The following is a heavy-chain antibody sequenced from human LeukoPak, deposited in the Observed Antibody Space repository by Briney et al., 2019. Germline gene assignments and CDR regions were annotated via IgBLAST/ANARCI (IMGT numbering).Heavy chain of an antibody. V-gene: IGHV1-18*01. D-gene: IGHD6-13*01. CDR3: ARAVAAAGSPFDY. Sequence: ASVKVSCKASGYSFTTYGISWVRQAPGQGLEWMGWISAYNGKTNFAQKLHDRVTMPTDTSTSTAYMELRSLRSDDAAVYYCARAVAAAGSPFDYWGQGTLVSVSS. J-gene: IGHJ4*02. CDR1: GYSFTTYG. CDR2: ISAYNGKT.